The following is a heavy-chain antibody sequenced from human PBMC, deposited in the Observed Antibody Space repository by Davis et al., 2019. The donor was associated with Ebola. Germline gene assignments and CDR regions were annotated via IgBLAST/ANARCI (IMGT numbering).Heavy chain of an antibody. V-gene: IGHV1-2*02. Sequence: ASVKVSCKASGYTFTGYYMHWVRQAPGQGLEWMGWINPNSGGTNYAQKFQGRVTMTRDTSISTAYMELSSLRSEDTAVYYCAAWGTYYYDSSGSHIPRDIWGQGTMVTVSS. D-gene: IGHD3-22*01. CDR2: INPNSGGT. CDR3: AAWGTYYYDSSGSHIPRDI. CDR1: GYTFTGYY. J-gene: IGHJ3*02.